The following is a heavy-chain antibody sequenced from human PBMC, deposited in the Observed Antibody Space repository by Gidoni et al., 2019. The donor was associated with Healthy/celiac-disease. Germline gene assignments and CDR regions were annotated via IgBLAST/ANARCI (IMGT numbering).Heavy chain of an antibody. CDR1: GGSISSYY. CDR3: ARAVDYDILTGDDYYFDY. Sequence: QVQLQESGPGLVKPSETLSLTCTVSGGSISSYYWSWIRQPPGKGLEWIGYIYYSGSTNYNPSLKRRVTISVDTSKNQFSLKLSSVTAADTAVYYCARAVDYDILTGDDYYFDYWGQGTLVTVSS. D-gene: IGHD3-9*01. CDR2: IYYSGST. V-gene: IGHV4-59*01. J-gene: IGHJ4*02.